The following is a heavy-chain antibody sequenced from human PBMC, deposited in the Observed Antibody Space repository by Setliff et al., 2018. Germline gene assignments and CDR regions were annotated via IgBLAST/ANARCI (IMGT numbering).Heavy chain of an antibody. D-gene: IGHD3-10*01. CDR3: ARRWNFGPYGSGIHDGFDM. CDR2: IYHNGNT. V-gene: IGHV4-59*12. CDR1: GGSISPYF. Sequence: PSETLSLTCTVSGGSISPYFWSWIRQPPGKRLEWIGYIYHNGNTNFNPSLKSRVNMSIDTSKNQFSLKLNSVTAADTAVYYCARRWNFGPYGSGIHDGFDMWGQGTMVTVSS. J-gene: IGHJ3*02.